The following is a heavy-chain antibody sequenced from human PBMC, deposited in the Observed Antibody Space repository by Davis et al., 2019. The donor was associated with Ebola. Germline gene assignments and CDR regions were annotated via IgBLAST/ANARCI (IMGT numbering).Heavy chain of an antibody. CDR1: GFTVSSNY. J-gene: IGHJ6*02. Sequence: GGSLRLSCAASGFTVSSNYMSWVRQAPGKGLEWVSVIYSGGSTYYADSVKGRFTISRHNSKNTLYLQMNSLRAEDTAVYYCASQIAAAGTYYYYGMDVWGQGTTVTVSS. CDR3: ASQIAAAGTYYYYGMDV. CDR2: IYSGGST. D-gene: IGHD6-13*01. V-gene: IGHV3-53*04.